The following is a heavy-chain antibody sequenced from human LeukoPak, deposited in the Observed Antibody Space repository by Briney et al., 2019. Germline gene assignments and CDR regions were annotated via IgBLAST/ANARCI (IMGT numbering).Heavy chain of an antibody. J-gene: IGHJ4*02. CDR2: INHSGSA. Sequence: SETPSLTCGVYGGSFSGYLWNWIRQPPGKDLEWLGEINHSGSANYNPSLKSRVTISVDTSKNQFSLKLSSVTAADTAVYYCARGGTRRFDYWGQGTLVTVSS. CDR3: ARGGTRRFDY. CDR1: GGSFSGYL. V-gene: IGHV4-34*01.